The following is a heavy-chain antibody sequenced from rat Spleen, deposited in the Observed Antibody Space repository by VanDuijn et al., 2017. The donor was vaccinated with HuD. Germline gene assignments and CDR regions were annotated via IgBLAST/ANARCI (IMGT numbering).Heavy chain of an antibody. CDR1: GFTFSNYY. Sequence: EVQLVESGGGLVQPGRSLKLSCAASGFTFSNYYMAWVRQAPGKGLEWVSSISSDGGNTYYPDSVKGRFTISRNNAKSTLYLQMDSLRSEDTATYYCARLDYPGITDLDYWGQGVMVTVSS. D-gene: IGHD1-4*01. CDR2: ISSDGGNT. V-gene: IGHV5-25*01. J-gene: IGHJ2*01. CDR3: ARLDYPGITDLDY.